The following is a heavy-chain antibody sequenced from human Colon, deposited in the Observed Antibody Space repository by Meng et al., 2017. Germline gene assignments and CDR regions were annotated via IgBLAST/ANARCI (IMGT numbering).Heavy chain of an antibody. J-gene: IGHJ6*02. Sequence: GGSLRLSCAASGFTFNNYAMSWVRPAPGKGLEWVAAIGLDRVTHHSDSVKGRFTISRDRSGSPLYLQMDSLRVEDTAIYYCGRYRYDRNNFYGLDVWGQGTTVTVSS. V-gene: IGHV3-23*01. D-gene: IGHD3-16*02. CDR1: GFTFNNYA. CDR2: IGLDRVT. CDR3: GRYRYDRNNFYGLDV.